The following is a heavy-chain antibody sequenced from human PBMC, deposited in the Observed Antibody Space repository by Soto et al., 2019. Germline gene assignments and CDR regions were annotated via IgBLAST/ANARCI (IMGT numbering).Heavy chain of an antibody. CDR1: GFTFSSYE. V-gene: IGHV3-48*03. Sequence: EVQLVESGGGLAQPGGSVRLSCAASGFTFSSYEMNWVRQAPGKTLEWVSYISSAGDSSYYADSVKSRFTISRDNAKNSLYRQMNSLLSEDTAVYYCARVYCSTTTCHVQAFDSWGQGTLVTVSS. J-gene: IGHJ4*02. D-gene: IGHD2-2*01. CDR3: ARVYCSTTTCHVQAFDS. CDR2: ISSAGDSS.